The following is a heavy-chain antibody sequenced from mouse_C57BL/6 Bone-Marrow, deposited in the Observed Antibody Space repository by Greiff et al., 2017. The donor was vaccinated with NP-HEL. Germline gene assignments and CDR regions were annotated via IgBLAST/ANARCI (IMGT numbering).Heavy chain of an antibody. CDR3: ARVWAY. CDR2: ISDGGSYT. V-gene: IGHV5-4*03. CDR1: GFTFSSYA. J-gene: IGHJ4*01. Sequence: EVKLVESGGGLVKPGGSLKLSCAASGFTFSSYAMSWVRQTPEKRLEWVATISDGGSYTYYPDNVKGRFTISRDNAKNNLYLQMSHLKSEDTAMYYCARVWAYWGQGTSVTVSS.